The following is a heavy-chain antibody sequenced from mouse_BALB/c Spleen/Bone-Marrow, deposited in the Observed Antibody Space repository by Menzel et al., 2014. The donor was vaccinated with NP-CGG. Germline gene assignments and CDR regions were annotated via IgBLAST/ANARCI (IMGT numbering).Heavy chain of an antibody. CDR2: ISTYSGNT. D-gene: IGHD1-1*01. J-gene: IGHJ3*01. CDR1: GYTFTDYA. CDR3: ARAGYGSSYDWFAY. Sequence: VQLQQSGPELVRPGVSVKISCKGSGYTFTDYAIHWVKQSHAKSLEWIGVISTYSGNTNYNQKFKGKATMTVDKSSSTAYMELARLTSEDSAIYYCARAGYGSSYDWFAYWGQGTLVTVSA. V-gene: IGHV1-67*01.